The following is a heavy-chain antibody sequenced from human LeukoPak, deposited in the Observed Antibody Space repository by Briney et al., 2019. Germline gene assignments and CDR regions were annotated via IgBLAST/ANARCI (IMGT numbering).Heavy chain of an antibody. D-gene: IGHD3-22*01. CDR2: ISGSGGST. Sequence: GGSLRLSCAASGFTFSSYAMSWVRQAPGKGLEWVSAISGSGGSTYYADSVKGRFTISRDNSKNTLYLQMNSLRAEDTAVYYCAKSGGYDSSGRVYYFDYWGQGTLVTVSS. V-gene: IGHV3-23*01. J-gene: IGHJ4*02. CDR3: AKSGGYDSSGRVYYFDY. CDR1: GFTFSSYA.